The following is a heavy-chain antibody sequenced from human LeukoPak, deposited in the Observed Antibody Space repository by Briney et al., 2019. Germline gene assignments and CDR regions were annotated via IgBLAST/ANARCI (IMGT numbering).Heavy chain of an antibody. Sequence: SVKGSCKASGFTFTSSAMQWVRQARGQRLEWIGWIVVGSGNTNYAQKFQERVTITRDMSTSTAYMELSSLRSEDTAVYYCAADPEIAEAGRGLDAFDIWGQGTMVTVSS. CDR3: AADPEIAEAGRGLDAFDI. D-gene: IGHD6-19*01. CDR2: IVVGSGNT. J-gene: IGHJ3*02. CDR1: GFTFTSSA. V-gene: IGHV1-58*02.